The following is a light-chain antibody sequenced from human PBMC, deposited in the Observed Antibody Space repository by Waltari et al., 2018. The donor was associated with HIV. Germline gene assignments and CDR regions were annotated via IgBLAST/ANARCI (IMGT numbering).Light chain of an antibody. Sequence: QSALTQPASVSGSPGQSITISCTGTSSDVGDLNFVSWYQQHPGKAPKLRIYDVSQRSAGIPDRFSGSKSDNTASLTISGLQAEDEADYYCTSDASITSWVFGGGTKVTVL. V-gene: IGLV2-14*03. J-gene: IGLJ3*02. CDR2: DVS. CDR1: SSDVGDLNF. CDR3: TSDASITSWV.